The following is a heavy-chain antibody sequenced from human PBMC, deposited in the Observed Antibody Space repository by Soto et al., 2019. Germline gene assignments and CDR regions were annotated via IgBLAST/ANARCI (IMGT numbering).Heavy chain of an antibody. D-gene: IGHD1-26*01. CDR1: GGSTSSYY. V-gene: IGHV4-59*08. Sequence: QVQLQESGPGLVKPSETLSLTCTVTGGSTSSYYWSWLRQPPGKGLEWIGYNSYSGSTDYNPSLKSRVTISVDTSKNQFSLKLSSATAADMAVYYCARHGGSYSFDYWGQGTLVTVSS. J-gene: IGHJ4*02. CDR3: ARHGGSYSFDY. CDR2: NSYSGST.